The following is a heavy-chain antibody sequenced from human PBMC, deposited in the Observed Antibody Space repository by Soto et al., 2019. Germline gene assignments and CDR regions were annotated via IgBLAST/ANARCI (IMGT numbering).Heavy chain of an antibody. V-gene: IGHV1-18*01. J-gene: IGHJ5*02. CDR3: ARDPHLSSWRKIDP. Sequence: ASSKVSWKASCYTFTNQGSSWVRQAPGQGLEWVGWISTFHGNTDFAQKLQGRVTLTTDTSTSTAYMELRDLRSDDTAVYFCARDPHLSSWRKIDPWGQGTLVTVSS. D-gene: IGHD6-13*01. CDR1: CYTFTNQG. CDR2: ISTFHGNT.